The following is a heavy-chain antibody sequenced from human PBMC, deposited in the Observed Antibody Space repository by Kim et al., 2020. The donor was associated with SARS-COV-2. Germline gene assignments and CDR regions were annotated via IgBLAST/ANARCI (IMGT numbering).Heavy chain of an antibody. CDR3: ARDGSSSGNYYGMDV. J-gene: IGHJ6*02. Sequence: ADSVTGRFTISSDTSKNTLYLQMNSLRAEDTAVYYCARDGSSSGNYYGMDVWGQGTTVTVSS. V-gene: IGHV3-30*07. D-gene: IGHD6-13*01.